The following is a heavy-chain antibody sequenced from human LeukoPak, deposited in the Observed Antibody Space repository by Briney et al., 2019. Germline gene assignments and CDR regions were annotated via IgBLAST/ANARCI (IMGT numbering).Heavy chain of an antibody. V-gene: IGHV3-49*04. CDR1: GFTFSSYS. CDR3: TREGYYYDSSGYYWGAFDI. D-gene: IGHD3-22*01. CDR2: IRSKAYGGTT. Sequence: GGSLRLSCAASGFTFSSYSMNWVRQAPGKGLEWVGFIRSKAYGGTTEYAASVKGRFTISRDDSKSIAYLQMNSLKTEDTAVYYCTREGYYYDSSGYYWGAFDIWGQGTMVTVSS. J-gene: IGHJ3*02.